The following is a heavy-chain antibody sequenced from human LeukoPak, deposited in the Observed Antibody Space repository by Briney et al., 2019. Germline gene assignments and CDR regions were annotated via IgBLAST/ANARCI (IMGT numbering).Heavy chain of an antibody. V-gene: IGHV1-2*02. CDR3: ATRPRPATIGPFDY. CDR2: VNPFTGDT. J-gene: IGHJ4*02. D-gene: IGHD2-2*01. CDR1: GYALTGND. Sequence: ASVKVSCMASGYALTGNDFYWVRQAPGQGLEYMGSVNPFTGDTNYAQKFQGRVTMTRDTSRNTAYMELSGLTSDDTAMYYCATRPRPATIGPFDYWGQGTLVTVSS.